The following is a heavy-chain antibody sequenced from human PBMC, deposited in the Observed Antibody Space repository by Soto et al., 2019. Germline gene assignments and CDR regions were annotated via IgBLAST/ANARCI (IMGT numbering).Heavy chain of an antibody. Sequence: SSGDYYWSWIRQPPGKGLEWVSGINWNSGSIGYGDSVKGRFAISRDNAKNSLHLQMNSLSAEDTAFYYCVKDESINWYSGHFRHWGQGTLVTVSS. CDR1: SSGDYY. CDR2: INWNSGSI. CDR3: VKDESINWYSGHFRH. D-gene: IGHD6-13*01. V-gene: IGHV3-9*01. J-gene: IGHJ1*01.